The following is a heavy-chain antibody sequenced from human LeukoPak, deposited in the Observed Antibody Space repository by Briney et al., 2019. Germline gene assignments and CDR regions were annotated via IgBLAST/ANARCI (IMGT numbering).Heavy chain of an antibody. CDR1: GYNFNDSD. CDR2: MNPDSGDT. V-gene: IGHV1-8*03. J-gene: IGHJ4*02. CDR3: TRGWDY. Sequence: GGSVKVSCKASGYNFNDSDINWVRQATGQGLEWMGWMNPDSGDTGYAQKFQGRLTITRHMSSTTAYMELSRLRSDDTAVYYCTRGWDYWGQGTRVTVSS.